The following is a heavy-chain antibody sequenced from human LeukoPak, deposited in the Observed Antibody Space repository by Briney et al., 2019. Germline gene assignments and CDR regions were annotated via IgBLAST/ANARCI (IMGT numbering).Heavy chain of an antibody. CDR3: ARDLGDYFDY. Sequence: GRSLRLSCAASGFTFSSYAMHWVRQAPGKGLEWVAVISYDGSNKCYADSVKGRFTISRDNSKNTLYLQMNSLRAEDTAVYYCARDLGDYFDYWGQGTLVTVSS. CDR1: GFTFSSYA. CDR2: ISYDGSNK. J-gene: IGHJ4*02. V-gene: IGHV3-30*01.